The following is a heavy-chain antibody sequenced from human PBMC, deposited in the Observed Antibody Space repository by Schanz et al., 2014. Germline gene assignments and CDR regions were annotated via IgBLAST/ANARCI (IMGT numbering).Heavy chain of an antibody. CDR2: INPNTGGT. D-gene: IGHD1-1*01. Sequence: QVQLVQSGAEVKKPGASVKVSCKASGYTFTGYYMHWVRQAPGQGLEWMGRINPNTGGTNFAQKFQGRVTMTRDTSITTAYMDLSGLTSDDTAVYYCALEHNSPSGAGQFWGQGTLITVSS. J-gene: IGHJ4*02. V-gene: IGHV1-2*06. CDR1: GYTFTGYY. CDR3: ALEHNSPSGAGQF.